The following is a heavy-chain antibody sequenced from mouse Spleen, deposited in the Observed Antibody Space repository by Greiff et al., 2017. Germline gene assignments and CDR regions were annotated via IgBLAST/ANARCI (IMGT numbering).Heavy chain of an antibody. CDR3: ARHGYYGSSSSWYFDV. J-gene: IGHJ1*01. D-gene: IGHD1-1*01. CDR1: GFTFSSYA. CDR2: ISSGGGNT. Sequence: EVMLVESGGGLVKRGGSLKLSCAASGFTFSSYAMSWVRQTPEKRLEWVATISSGGGNTYYPDSVKGRFTISRDNAKNTLYLQMSSLKSEDTAMYYCARHGYYGSSSSWYFDVWGAGTTVTVSS. V-gene: IGHV5-9*01.